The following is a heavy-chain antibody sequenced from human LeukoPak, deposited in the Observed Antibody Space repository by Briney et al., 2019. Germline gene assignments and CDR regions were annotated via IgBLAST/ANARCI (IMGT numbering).Heavy chain of an antibody. D-gene: IGHD6-13*01. V-gene: IGHV3-30*18. CDR1: GFTFSGFG. CDR3: AKDRILIAAAGTLDYFDY. CDR2: ISYDGSNK. Sequence: GGSLRLSCAASGFTFSGFGMHWVRQAPGKGLEWVAVISYDGSNKYYADSVKGRFTISRDNSKNTLYLQMNSLRAEDTAVYYCAKDRILIAAAGTLDYFDYWGQGTLVTVSS. J-gene: IGHJ4*02.